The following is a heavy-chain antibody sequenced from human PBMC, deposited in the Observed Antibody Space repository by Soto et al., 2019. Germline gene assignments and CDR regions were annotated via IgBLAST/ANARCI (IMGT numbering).Heavy chain of an antibody. CDR3: ARVEYSSSNYYYGMDV. CDR2: IYYSGST. D-gene: IGHD6-6*01. V-gene: IGHV4-31*03. CDR1: GGSISSGGYY. Sequence: QVQLQESGPGLVKPSQTLSLTCTVSGGSISSGGYYWSWIRQHPGKGREWIGYIYYSGSTYYNPSLKSRVTISVDTSKNQFSLKLSSVTAADTAVYYCARVEYSSSNYYYGMDVWGQGTTVTVSS. J-gene: IGHJ6*02.